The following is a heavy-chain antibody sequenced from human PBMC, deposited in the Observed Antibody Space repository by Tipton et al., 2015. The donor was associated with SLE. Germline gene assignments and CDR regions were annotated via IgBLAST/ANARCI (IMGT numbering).Heavy chain of an antibody. CDR3: AGSHCSSTSCYRYFDY. V-gene: IGHV4-34*01. CDR1: GGSFSGYY. CDR2: INHSGST. J-gene: IGHJ4*02. D-gene: IGHD2-2*02. Sequence: TLSLTCAVYGGSFSGYYWSWIRQPPGKGLEWIGEINHSGSTNYNPSLKSRVTISVDTSKNQFSLKLSSVTAADTAVYYCAGSHCSSTSCYRYFDYWGQGTLVTVSS.